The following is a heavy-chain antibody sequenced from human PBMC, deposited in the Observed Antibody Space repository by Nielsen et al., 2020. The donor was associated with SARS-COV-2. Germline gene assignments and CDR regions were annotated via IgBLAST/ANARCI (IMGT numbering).Heavy chain of an antibody. CDR3: AAALRYYDFWSGYYTLYYYGMDV. J-gene: IGHJ6*02. D-gene: IGHD3-3*01. CDR1: GFTFTSSA. CDR2: IVVGSGNT. V-gene: IGHV1-58*02. Sequence: SVKVSCKASGFTFTSSAMQWVRQARGQRLEWTGWIVVGSGNTNYAQKFQERVTITRDMSTSTAYMELSSLRSEDTAVYYCAAALRYYDFWSGYYTLYYYGMDVWGQGTTVTVSS.